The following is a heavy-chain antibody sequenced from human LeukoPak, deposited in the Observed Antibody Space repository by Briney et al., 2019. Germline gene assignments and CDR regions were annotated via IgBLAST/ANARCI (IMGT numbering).Heavy chain of an antibody. Sequence: PGGSLRLSCAASGFTFSDHYMDWVRQAPGKGLEWVGRTRNKANSYTTEYAASVKGRFTISRDDSKNSLYLQMNSLKTEDTAVYYCARVAVGATTGFDYWGQGTLVTVSS. V-gene: IGHV3-72*01. CDR3: ARVAVGATTGFDY. D-gene: IGHD1-26*01. J-gene: IGHJ4*02. CDR1: GFTFSDHY. CDR2: TRNKANSYTT.